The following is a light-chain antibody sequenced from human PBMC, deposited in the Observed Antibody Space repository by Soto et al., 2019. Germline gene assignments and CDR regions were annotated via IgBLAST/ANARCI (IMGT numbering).Light chain of an antibody. CDR1: QSISSW. CDR3: QQYNSYRT. Sequence: DIHMTQSPSTLSAPLGDRVTITLRASQSISSWLAWYQKKPGKAPKLLIYKASSLESGVPSRFSGSGSGTEFTLTISSLQPDDFATYYCQQYNSYRTFGQGTKVDI. CDR2: KAS. V-gene: IGKV1-5*03. J-gene: IGKJ1*01.